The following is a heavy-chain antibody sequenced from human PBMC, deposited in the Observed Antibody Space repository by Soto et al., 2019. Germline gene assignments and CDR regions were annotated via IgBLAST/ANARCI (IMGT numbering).Heavy chain of an antibody. Sequence: QVQLVQSGAEVKKPGASVKVSCKASGYTFTSYDINWVRQATGQGLEWMGWMTPNSANTGYAQKFQGRVTMTSNTSISTAYMELSSLRSEDTAVYYCARGLYYGSGNPFDPWGQGTLVTVSS. CDR1: GYTFTSYD. CDR3: ARGLYYGSGNPFDP. D-gene: IGHD3-10*01. CDR2: MTPNSANT. J-gene: IGHJ5*02. V-gene: IGHV1-8*01.